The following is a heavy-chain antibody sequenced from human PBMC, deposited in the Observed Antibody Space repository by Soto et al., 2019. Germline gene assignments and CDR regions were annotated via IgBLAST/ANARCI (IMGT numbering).Heavy chain of an antibody. J-gene: IGHJ6*02. V-gene: IGHV4-59*01. CDR2: IYYTGST. Sequence: TLSLTCTVSGGSISSYYWCWIRQPPGKGLEWIGYIYYTGSTNYNSSLKSRVTISVDTSKNQFSLKLNSVTAADTAVYYCAREGYNYGLYYYGMDVWGQGTTVTVSS. CDR1: GGSISSYY. CDR3: AREGYNYGLYYYGMDV. D-gene: IGHD5-18*01.